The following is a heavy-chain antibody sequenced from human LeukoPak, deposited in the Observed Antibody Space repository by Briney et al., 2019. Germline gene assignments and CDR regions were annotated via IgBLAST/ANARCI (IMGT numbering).Heavy chain of an antibody. Sequence: GGSLRLSCAASGFTFSSYWMHWVRQAPGKGLVWVSRINSDGSSTSYADSVKGRFTISRDSAKNTLYLQMNSLRAEDTAVYYCARDQGITMDAFDIWGQGTMVTVSS. CDR3: ARDQGITMDAFDI. CDR1: GFTFSSYW. J-gene: IGHJ3*02. CDR2: INSDGSST. V-gene: IGHV3-74*01. D-gene: IGHD3-10*01.